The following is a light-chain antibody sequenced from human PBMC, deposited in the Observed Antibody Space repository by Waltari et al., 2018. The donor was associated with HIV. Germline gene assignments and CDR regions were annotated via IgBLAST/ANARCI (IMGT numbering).Light chain of an antibody. Sequence: EIVLTQSPGTLSLSPGERATLSCRASQSVSSTYLARYQQKPGQAPRFLIYGASSRAPGIPDRFSGSGSVTDFTLTISRLEPEDFAVYYCQQYGSSPWTFGKGTKVEIK. CDR3: QQYGSSPWT. J-gene: IGKJ1*01. CDR2: GAS. V-gene: IGKV3-20*01. CDR1: QSVSSTY.